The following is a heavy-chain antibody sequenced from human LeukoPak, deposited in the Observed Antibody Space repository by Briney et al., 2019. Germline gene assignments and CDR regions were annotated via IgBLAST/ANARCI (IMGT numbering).Heavy chain of an antibody. D-gene: IGHD2-15*01. J-gene: IGHJ6*02. V-gene: IGHV1-18*01. Sequence: GASVKVSCKASGYTFTNYGVSWVRQAPGQGLEWMGWISVYNGNTEYAQKFQDRVTMTTDTSTSTAYMELRSLRYDDTAVYFCAREGDCSGGTCNSNDDYYDYGEDVCGQGTTVTVSS. CDR2: ISVYNGNT. CDR3: AREGDCSGGTCNSNDDYYDYGEDV. CDR1: GYTFTNYG.